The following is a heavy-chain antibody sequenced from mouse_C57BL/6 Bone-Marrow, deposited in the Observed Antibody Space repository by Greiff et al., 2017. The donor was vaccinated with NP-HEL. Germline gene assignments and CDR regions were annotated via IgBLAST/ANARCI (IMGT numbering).Heavy chain of an antibody. D-gene: IGHD1-1*01. CDR1: GYTFTDYE. CDR2: IDPESGGT. V-gene: IGHV1-15*01. Sequence: QVQLKESGAELVRPGASVTLSCKASGYTFTDYEMHWVKQTPGHGLEWIGAIDPESGGTAYNQKFKGKAILTADKSSSTAYMELRSLTSEDSAVYYGTRREGLLLRFAYWGQGTLVTVSA. J-gene: IGHJ3*01. CDR3: TRREGLLLRFAY.